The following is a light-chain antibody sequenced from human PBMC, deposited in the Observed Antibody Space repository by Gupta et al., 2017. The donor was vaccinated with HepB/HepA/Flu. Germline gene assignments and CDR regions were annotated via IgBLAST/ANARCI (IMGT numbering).Light chain of an antibody. Sequence: EIVLTQSPATLSVSLGERATLSCRASQSVNNYLAWYQQKPGQAPRLLIYDASNRATGIPARFSGSGSGTDFTLTISSLEPEDFAVYYCQQRRNWPPFTFGHGTKVDIK. J-gene: IGKJ3*01. CDR2: DAS. CDR1: QSVNNY. V-gene: IGKV3-11*01. CDR3: QQRRNWPPFT.